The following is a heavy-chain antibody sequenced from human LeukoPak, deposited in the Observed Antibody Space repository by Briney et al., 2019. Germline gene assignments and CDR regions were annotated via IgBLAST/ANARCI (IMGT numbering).Heavy chain of an antibody. J-gene: IGHJ4*02. V-gene: IGHV4-30-2*01. CDR3: ARAYPYVPSYFDY. D-gene: IGHD3-16*01. Sequence: SETLSLTCAVSGGSISSGGYSWSWIRQPPGKGLEWIGYIYHSGSTYYNPSLKSRVTISVDRSKNQFSLKLSSVTAADTAVYYCARAYPYVPSYFDYWGQGTLVTVSS. CDR2: IYHSGST. CDR1: GGSISSGGYS.